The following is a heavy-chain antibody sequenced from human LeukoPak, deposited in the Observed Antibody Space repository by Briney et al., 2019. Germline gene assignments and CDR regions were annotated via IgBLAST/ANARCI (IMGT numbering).Heavy chain of an antibody. V-gene: IGHV4-59*01. CDR2: IYYSGST. Sequence: SETLSLTCTVSGGSIGSYYWSWIRQPPGKGLEWIGYIYYSGSTNYNPSLKSRVTISVDTSKNQFSLKLSSVTAADTAVYYCARQYCSGGSCYWYFDLWGRGTLVTVSS. CDR3: ARQYCSGGSCYWYFDL. D-gene: IGHD2-15*01. J-gene: IGHJ2*01. CDR1: GGSIGSYY.